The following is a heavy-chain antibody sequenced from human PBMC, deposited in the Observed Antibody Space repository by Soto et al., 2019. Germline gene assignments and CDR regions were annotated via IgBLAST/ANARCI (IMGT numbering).Heavy chain of an antibody. V-gene: IGHV3-23*01. CDR2: ISGSGGST. D-gene: IGHD6-19*01. CDR1: GFTFSSYA. CDR3: AKTALSVAVAGKRYFDV. J-gene: IGHJ2*01. Sequence: EVQLLESGGGLVQPGGSLRLSCATSGFTFSSYALTWVRQAPGKGPVWVSAISGSGGSTYYADSVKGRFTISRDSSKSTLYRQMNSLGAEDTAVDYCAKTALSVAVAGKRYFDVWGRGTLITVSS.